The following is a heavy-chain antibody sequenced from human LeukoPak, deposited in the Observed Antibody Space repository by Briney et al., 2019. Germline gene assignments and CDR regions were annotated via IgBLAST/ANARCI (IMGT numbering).Heavy chain of an antibody. V-gene: IGHV4-34*01. CDR2: INHSGST. D-gene: IGHD4-17*01. CDR3: ASGPVTTTY. J-gene: IGHJ4*02. Sequence: SETLSLTCAVYGGSFSGYYWSWIRQPPGKGLEWIGEINHSGSTNYNPSLKSRVTISVDTSKNQFSLKLSSVTAADTAVYYCASGPVTTTYWGQGTLVTVSS. CDR1: GGSFSGYY.